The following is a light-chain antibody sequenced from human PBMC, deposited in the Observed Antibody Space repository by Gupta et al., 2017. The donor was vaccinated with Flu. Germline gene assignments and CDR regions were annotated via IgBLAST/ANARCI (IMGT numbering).Light chain of an antibody. V-gene: IGLV2-14*01. CDR3: SSYTDTSTFYV. Sequence: QSALTQPAPVSGSPGQSITISCTGTSSDVGGYNYVSWYQQRPGKAPKLMIYDVTNRPSGISDRFSGSKSGNTASLTISGLQAEDETDYYCSSYTDTSTFYVFGTGTKVTVL. CDR1: SSDVGGYNY. J-gene: IGLJ1*01. CDR2: DVT.